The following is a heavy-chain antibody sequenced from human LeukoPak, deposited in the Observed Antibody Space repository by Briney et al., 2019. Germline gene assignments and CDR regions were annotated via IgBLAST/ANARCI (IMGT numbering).Heavy chain of an antibody. CDR2: ISGSSNTI. D-gene: IGHD3-3*01. CDR3: APNFWSGYLTDY. V-gene: IGHV3-48*02. CDR1: GFIFSSYS. J-gene: IGHJ4*02. Sequence: PGGSLRLSCVGSGFIFSSYSLNWVRQAPGKGLEWVSYISGSSNTIYYADSVKGRFTISRDNAKNSLYLQMNSLRDEDTAVYYCAPNFWSGYLTDYWGQGTLVTVSS.